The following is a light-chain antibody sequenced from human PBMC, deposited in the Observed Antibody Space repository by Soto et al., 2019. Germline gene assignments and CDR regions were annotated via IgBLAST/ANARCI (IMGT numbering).Light chain of an antibody. CDR1: SSNIGNNY. Sequence: QSVLTQPPSVSAAPGQQVTISCSGSSSNIGNNYVSWYQQFPGTAPKLLIYDNNKRPSGIPDRFSGSKSGTSATLDITGLQTGDEADYYCGTWDSSLSAVVFGGGTKLTVL. J-gene: IGLJ2*01. V-gene: IGLV1-51*01. CDR2: DNN. CDR3: GTWDSSLSAVV.